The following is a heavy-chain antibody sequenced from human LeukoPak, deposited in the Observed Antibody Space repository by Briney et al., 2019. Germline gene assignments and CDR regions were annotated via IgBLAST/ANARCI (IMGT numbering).Heavy chain of an antibody. Sequence: ASVKVSCKASGYTFTGYYMHWVRQAPGQGLEWMGWINPNSGGTNYAQKFQGRVTMTRDTSISTAYMELSRLRSDDTAVYYCARDRSVYYYGSGRAPPPRTYEKAIDYWGQGTLVTVSS. V-gene: IGHV1-2*02. CDR3: ARDRSVYYYGSGRAPPPRTYEKAIDY. J-gene: IGHJ4*02. D-gene: IGHD3-10*01. CDR2: INPNSGGT. CDR1: GYTFTGYY.